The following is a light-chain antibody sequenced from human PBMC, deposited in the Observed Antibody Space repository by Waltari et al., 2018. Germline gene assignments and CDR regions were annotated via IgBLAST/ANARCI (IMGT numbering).Light chain of an antibody. V-gene: IGLV3-9*01. CDR2: RDS. CDR1: NIGGKN. J-gene: IGLJ2*01. CDR3: QVWDKSTVK. Sequence: SYDLTQPFSVSVALGQTATISCTEDNIGGKNVHWYQQKPGQAPVVVIFRDSNRPPGIPDRFSGSNSGNTATLAISGAQPGDEADYYCQVWDKSTVKFGGGTKLTVL.